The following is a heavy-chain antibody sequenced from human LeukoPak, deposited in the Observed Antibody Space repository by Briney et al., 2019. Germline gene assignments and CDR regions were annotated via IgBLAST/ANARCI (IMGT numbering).Heavy chain of an antibody. CDR3: EVVPAAKGPVSFY. Sequence: GASVKVSCKASGYTFTGYYMHWVRQAPGQGLEWMGWINPNSGGTNYAQKFQGRVTMTRDTSISTAYMELSRLRSDDTAVYYCEVVPAAKGPVSFYWGQGTLVTVSS. J-gene: IGHJ4*02. CDR1: GYTFTGYY. V-gene: IGHV1-2*02. CDR2: INPNSGGT. D-gene: IGHD2-2*01.